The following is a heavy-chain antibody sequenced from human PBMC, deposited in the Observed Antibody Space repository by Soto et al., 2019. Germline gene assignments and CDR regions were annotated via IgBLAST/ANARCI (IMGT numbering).Heavy chain of an antibody. CDR2: IYYSGST. D-gene: IGHD3-3*01. V-gene: IGHV4-59*01. Sequence: SETLSLTCTVSGGSISSYYWSWIRQPPGKGLEWIGYIYYSGSTNFNPSLKSRVTISVDTSKNQFSLKLSSVTAADTAVYYCARVANYDFWSGYYPKTAPYYYMDVWGKGTTVTVSS. J-gene: IGHJ6*03. CDR3: ARVANYDFWSGYYPKTAPYYYMDV. CDR1: GGSISSYY.